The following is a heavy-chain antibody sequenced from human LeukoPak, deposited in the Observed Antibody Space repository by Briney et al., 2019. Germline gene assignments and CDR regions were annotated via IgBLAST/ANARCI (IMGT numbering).Heavy chain of an antibody. Sequence: ASVKVSCQASGYTFTGYYMHWVRQAPGQGLEWMGWINPNSGGTNYAQKFQGRVTMTRDTSISTAYMELSRLRSDDTAVYYCARVPRGPKYYFDYWGQGTLVTVSS. CDR1: GYTFTGYY. D-gene: IGHD3-10*01. CDR3: ARVPRGPKYYFDY. V-gene: IGHV1-2*02. CDR2: INPNSGGT. J-gene: IGHJ4*02.